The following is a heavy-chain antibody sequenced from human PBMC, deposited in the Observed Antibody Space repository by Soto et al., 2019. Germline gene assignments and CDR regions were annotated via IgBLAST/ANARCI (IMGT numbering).Heavy chain of an antibody. Sequence: QVQLQQWGAGLLKPSETLSLTCAVYGGSFSGYYWSWIRQPPGKGLEWIGEINYSGSTNYNPSLTRRVTISVDTSKNQFSLKLSSVTAADTAVYYCARGLKVVVAATYYYYGMDVWGQGTTVTVSS. CDR1: GGSFSGYY. CDR3: ARGLKVVVAATYYYYGMDV. V-gene: IGHV4-34*01. D-gene: IGHD2-15*01. CDR2: INYSGST. J-gene: IGHJ6*02.